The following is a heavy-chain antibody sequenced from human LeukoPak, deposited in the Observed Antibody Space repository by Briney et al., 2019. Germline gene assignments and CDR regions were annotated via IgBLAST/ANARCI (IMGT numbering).Heavy chain of an antibody. J-gene: IGHJ4*02. V-gene: IGHV4-4*07. CDR2: IYTSGST. D-gene: IGHD3-22*01. Sequence: SETLSLTCTVSGVSISRYYWSWIRQPAGKGLEGIGRIYTSGSTNYRPSFKSRVTMSEDTSKNQLSLRLSSVTAADTAVYYCARDVIYDSSDYLDFWGQGILVTVSS. CDR3: ARDVIYDSSDYLDF. CDR1: GVSISRYY.